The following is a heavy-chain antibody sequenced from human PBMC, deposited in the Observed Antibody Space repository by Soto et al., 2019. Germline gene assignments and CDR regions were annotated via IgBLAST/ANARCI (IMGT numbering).Heavy chain of an antibody. CDR3: ARGGYDTSGQTFIGWGPDC. J-gene: IGHJ4*02. D-gene: IGHD3-22*01. V-gene: IGHV4-30-4*01. CDR2: RYYSGNT. CDR1: GVSITSGSYY. Sequence: HVQLQESGPGPVTPSQTLSLSCTVSGVSITSGSYYWTWVRHSPGKGLEWIGYRYYSGNTYYNPSLNSRDTISVDTSKNQFFLKWTFVTAADTAVYYCARGGYDTSGQTFIGWGPDCWGQGTLVTVSS.